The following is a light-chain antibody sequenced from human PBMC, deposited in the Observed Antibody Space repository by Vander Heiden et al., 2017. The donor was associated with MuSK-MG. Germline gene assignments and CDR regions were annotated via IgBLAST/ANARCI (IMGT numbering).Light chain of an antibody. V-gene: IGKV1-NL1*01. CDR2: AAS. J-gene: IGKJ5*01. CDR3: QQDYISHT. CDR1: QGISNS. Sequence: DIQMTQSPSSLSASVGDRVTITCRASQGISNSLAWYQQKPGKAPRLLLSAASRLESGVPSRFSGSGSGTDYTLTIRSLQPEDFANYYWQQDYISHTFGQGTRLEIK.